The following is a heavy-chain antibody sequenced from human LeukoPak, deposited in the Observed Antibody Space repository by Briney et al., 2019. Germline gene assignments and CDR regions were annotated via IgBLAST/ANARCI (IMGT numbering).Heavy chain of an antibody. Sequence: GGSLRLSCAASGFTFSNYAMSWVRQAPGKGLEWVSAISGSGGSTYYADSVKGRFTISRDNSKNTLYLQMNSLRAEDTAVYYCAKDSVNNHHSHSNWGGDYWGQGTLVTVSS. J-gene: IGHJ4*02. CDR2: ISGSGGST. D-gene: IGHD3-16*01. V-gene: IGHV3-23*01. CDR3: AKDSVNNHHSHSNWGGDY. CDR1: GFTFSNYA.